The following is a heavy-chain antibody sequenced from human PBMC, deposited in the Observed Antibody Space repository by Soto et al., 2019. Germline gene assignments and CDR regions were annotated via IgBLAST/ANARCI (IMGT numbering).Heavy chain of an antibody. Sequence: SETLSLTCAVYGGSFSGYYWSWIRQPPGKGLEWIGEINHSGSTNYNPSLKSRVTISVDTSKNQFSLKLRSEDTAVYYCARGDMVRLPGYYYYGMDVWGQGTTVTVSS. V-gene: IGHV4-34*01. CDR1: GGSFSGYY. J-gene: IGHJ6*02. D-gene: IGHD3-10*01. CDR3: ARGDMVRLPGYYYYGMDV. CDR2: INHSGST.